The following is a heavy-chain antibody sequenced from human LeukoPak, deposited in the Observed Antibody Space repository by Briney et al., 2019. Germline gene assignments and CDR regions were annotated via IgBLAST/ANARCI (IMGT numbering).Heavy chain of an antibody. Sequence: GGSLRLSCSASGFTFSSYAMHWVRQAPGKGLEYVSAISSNGGSTYYADSMKGRFTISRDNSKNTLYLQMSSLRAEDTAVYYCVKDRRRDCSGGSCFRSGFDYWGQGTLVTVSS. D-gene: IGHD2-15*01. V-gene: IGHV3-64D*06. CDR2: ISSNGGST. CDR3: VKDRRRDCSGGSCFRSGFDY. J-gene: IGHJ4*02. CDR1: GFTFSSYA.